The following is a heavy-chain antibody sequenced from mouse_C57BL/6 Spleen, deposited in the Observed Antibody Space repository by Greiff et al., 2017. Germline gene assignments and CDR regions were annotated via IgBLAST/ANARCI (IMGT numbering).Heavy chain of an antibody. CDR3: ARPTADSSGPFAY. CDR2: IDPANGNT. D-gene: IGHD3-2*02. Sequence: EVQLQQSVAELVRPGASVKLSCTASGFNIKNTYMHWVKQRPEQGLEWIGRIDPANGNTQYAPNFKGKANITADTSSNTAYLQLSSLRSEDTAVYYWARPTADSSGPFAYWGQGTLVTVSA. J-gene: IGHJ3*01. V-gene: IGHV14-3*01. CDR1: GFNIKNTY.